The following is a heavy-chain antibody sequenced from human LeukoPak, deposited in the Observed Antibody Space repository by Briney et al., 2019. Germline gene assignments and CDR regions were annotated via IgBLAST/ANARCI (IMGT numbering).Heavy chain of an antibody. D-gene: IGHD2-2*01. CDR2: IYYSGST. J-gene: IGHJ6*03. V-gene: IGHV4-59*12. Sequence: SETLSLTCTVSGGSISSYYWSWIRQPPGKGLEWIGYIYYSGSTNYNPSLKSRVTISVDTSKNQFSLKLSSVTAADTAVYYCARDQVYCSSTSCYTEYYYYYMDVWGKGTTVTVSS. CDR3: ARDQVYCSSTSCYTEYYYYYMDV. CDR1: GGSISSYY.